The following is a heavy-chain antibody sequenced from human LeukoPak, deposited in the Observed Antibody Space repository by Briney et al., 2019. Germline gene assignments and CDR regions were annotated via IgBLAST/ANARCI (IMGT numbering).Heavy chain of an antibody. CDR1: GFSVSGYW. J-gene: IGHJ4*02. CDR3: ARELQGGIAAAGTRIEVDY. CDR2: IKQDGSEQ. V-gene: IGHV3-7*01. D-gene: IGHD6-13*01. Sequence: PGGSLSLSCAVSGFSVSGYWMSWVRQAPGKGLEWVANIKQDGSEQYYVDSVKGPFTISRDNAENSLFLQMNSLRVEDTAVYYCARELQGGIAAAGTRIEVDYWGQGTLVAVSS.